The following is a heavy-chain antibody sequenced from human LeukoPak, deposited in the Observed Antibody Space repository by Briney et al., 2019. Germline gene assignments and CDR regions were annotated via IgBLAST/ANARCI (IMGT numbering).Heavy chain of an antibody. J-gene: IGHJ4*02. CDR3: AKDARRSSGWYFFDH. Sequence: GGSLRLSCAASGFAFSSQAMGWVRQAPGKGLEWVSVISDSGDSTYYADAVKGRFTISRDNSKNTLYLQMNSLRAEVTAVYYCAKDARRSSGWYFFDHWGQGTLVTVSS. CDR2: ISDSGDST. V-gene: IGHV3-23*01. D-gene: IGHD6-19*01. CDR1: GFAFSSQA.